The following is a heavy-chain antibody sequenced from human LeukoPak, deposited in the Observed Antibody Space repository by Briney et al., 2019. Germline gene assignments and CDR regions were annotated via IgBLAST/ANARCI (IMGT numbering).Heavy chain of an antibody. CDR2: IYYSGST. CDR3: ARANTIFGVVTLDP. V-gene: IGHV4-39*07. CDR1: GGSISSSSYY. J-gene: IGHJ5*02. Sequence: SETLSLTCTVSGGSISSSSYYWGWIRQPPGKGLEWIGSIYYSGSTYYNPSLKSRVTISVDTSKNQFSLKLSSVTAADTAVYYCARANTIFGVVTLDPWGQGTLVTVSS. D-gene: IGHD3-3*01.